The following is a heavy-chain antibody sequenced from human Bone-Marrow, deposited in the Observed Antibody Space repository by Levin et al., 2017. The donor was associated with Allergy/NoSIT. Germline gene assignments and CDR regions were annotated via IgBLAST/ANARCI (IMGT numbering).Heavy chain of an antibody. J-gene: IGHJ6*02. CDR3: ARDGPTERHPGASSSHHPSGWLAYYYYYYGMDV. Sequence: LSLTCAASGFPFSSYAMHWVRQAPGKGLEWVAVISYDGSNKYYADSVKGRFTISRDNSKNTLYLQMNSLRAEDTAVYYCARDGPTERHPGASSSHHPSGWLAYYYYYYGMDVWGQGTTVTVSS. CDR1: GFPFSSYA. CDR2: ISYDGSNK. V-gene: IGHV3-30*04. D-gene: IGHD6-13*01.